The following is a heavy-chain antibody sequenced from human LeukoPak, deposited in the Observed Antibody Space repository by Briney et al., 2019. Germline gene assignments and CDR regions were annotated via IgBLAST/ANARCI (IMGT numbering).Heavy chain of an antibody. CDR1: GGSISSSSYY. CDR3: ARGDSSGYFPYY. V-gene: IGHV4-39*01. J-gene: IGHJ4*02. D-gene: IGHD3-22*01. CDR2: IYYSGST. Sequence: SETLSLTCTVSGGSISSSSYYWGWIRQPPGKGLEWIGSIYYSGSTYYNPSLKSRVTISVDTSKNQFSLKLSSMTAADTAVYYCARGDSSGYFPYYWGQGTLVTVSS.